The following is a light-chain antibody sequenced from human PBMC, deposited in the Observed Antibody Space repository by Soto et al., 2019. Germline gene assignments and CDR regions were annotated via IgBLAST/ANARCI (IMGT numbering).Light chain of an antibody. CDR3: LQGYVYPWT. CDR2: EAS. V-gene: IGKV1-6*01. CDR1: QDIGND. J-gene: IGKJ1*01. Sequence: AIQVTQSPSSLSASVGDRVTISYRASQDIGNDLGRYQQKPGKAPKLLIYEASTLQTGVASRFSGSGSGTDFTLTISSLQPEDFATYYCLQGYVYPWTFGQGTKVEVK.